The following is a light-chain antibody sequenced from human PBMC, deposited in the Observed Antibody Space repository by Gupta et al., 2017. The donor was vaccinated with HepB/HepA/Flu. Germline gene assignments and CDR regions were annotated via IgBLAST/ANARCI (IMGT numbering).Light chain of an antibody. CDR1: QSISSY. CDR3: QQRDSTPWT. CDR2: AAS. Sequence: DIQMTQSPSSPSASVGDRVTITCRASQSISSYLNWYQQKPGKAPKLLIYAASRLQSGVPSRFSDSGSGTDFTLTISRLQPEDFATYYCQQRDSTPWTFGQGTKVEIK. J-gene: IGKJ1*01. V-gene: IGKV1-39*01.